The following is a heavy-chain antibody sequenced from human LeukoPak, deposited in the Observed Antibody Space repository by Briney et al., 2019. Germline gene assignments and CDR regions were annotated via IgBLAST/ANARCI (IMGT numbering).Heavy chain of an antibody. CDR2: IYYSGST. J-gene: IGHJ6*03. Sequence: SETLSLTCTVSGGSISSSSYYWGWIRQPPGKGLEGIGSIYYSGSTYYNPSLKSRVTISVDTSKNQFSLKLSSVTAADTAVYYCAKDGYSYGVNYYYYYYMDVWGKGTTVTVSS. D-gene: IGHD5-18*01. CDR3: AKDGYSYGVNYYYYYYMDV. CDR1: GGSISSSSYY. V-gene: IGHV4-39*07.